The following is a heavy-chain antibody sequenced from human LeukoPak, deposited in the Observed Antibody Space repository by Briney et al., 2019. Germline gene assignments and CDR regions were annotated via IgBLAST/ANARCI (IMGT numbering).Heavy chain of an antibody. J-gene: IGHJ5*02. CDR3: AKPLGYCSSTSCPPWVDP. Sequence: PGGSLRLSCGASGFTFNSYAMNWVRQAPGKGLEWVSAIGGSGGSTYYADPVKGRFTISRDNSKNTLYLQMNSLRAEDTAVYYCAKPLGYCSSTSCPPWVDPWGQGTLVTVSS. CDR1: GFTFNSYA. D-gene: IGHD2-2*01. CDR2: IGGSGGST. V-gene: IGHV3-23*01.